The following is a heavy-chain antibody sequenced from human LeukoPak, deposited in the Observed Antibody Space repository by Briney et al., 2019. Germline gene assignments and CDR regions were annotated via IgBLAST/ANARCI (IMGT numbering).Heavy chain of an antibody. CDR2: ISWNSGSI. V-gene: IGHV3-9*01. J-gene: IGHJ4*02. CDR3: AKDKGYGDYFDY. Sequence: PGGSLRLSCAAFGFTFDDYAMHWVRQAPGKGLEWVSGISWNSGSIGYADSVKGRFTISRDNAKNSLYLQMNSLRAEDTALYYCAKDKGYGDYFDYWGQGTLVTVSS. CDR1: GFTFDDYA. D-gene: IGHD4-17*01.